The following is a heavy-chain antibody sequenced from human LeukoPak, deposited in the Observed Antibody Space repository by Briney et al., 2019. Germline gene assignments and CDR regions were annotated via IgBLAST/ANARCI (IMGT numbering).Heavy chain of an antibody. CDR3: ANLPIYSQWLSYDY. D-gene: IGHD6-19*01. CDR2: IYYSGST. CDR1: GGSISSSSYY. J-gene: IGHJ4*02. V-gene: IGHV4-39*07. Sequence: NSSETLSLTCTVSGGSISSSSYYWGWIRQPPGKGLEWIGSIYYSGSTYYNPSLKSRVTILVDTSKNQFSLKLSSVTAADTAVYYCANLPIYSQWLSYDYWGQGTLVTVSS.